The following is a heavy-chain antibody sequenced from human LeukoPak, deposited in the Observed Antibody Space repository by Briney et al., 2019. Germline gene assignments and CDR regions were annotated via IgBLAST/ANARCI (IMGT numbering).Heavy chain of an antibody. Sequence: GGSLRLSCAASGFTFSDYYMSWIRQAPGKGLEWVSYISSSSSYTNYADSVKGRFTISRDNAKNSLYLQLNSLRDEDTAVYYCARITGVAAAGDYWGQGTLVTVSS. CDR1: GFTFSDYY. D-gene: IGHD6-25*01. V-gene: IGHV3-11*06. CDR2: ISSSSSYT. J-gene: IGHJ4*02. CDR3: ARITGVAAAGDY.